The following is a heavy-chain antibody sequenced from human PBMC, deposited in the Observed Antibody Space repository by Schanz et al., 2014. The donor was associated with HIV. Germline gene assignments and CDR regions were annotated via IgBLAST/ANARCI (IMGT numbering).Heavy chain of an antibody. D-gene: IGHD5-12*01. Sequence: QVQLVESGGGVVQPGRSLRLSCAVSGFTFSSYAMSWIRQAPGKGLEWVSYISRSGSTIYYADSVKGRFTISRDNAKNSLYLQMNSLRAEDTAVYYCARVSGYNSPDAFDIWGQGTMVTVSS. CDR2: ISRSGSTI. J-gene: IGHJ3*02. V-gene: IGHV3-11*01. CDR1: GFTFSSYA. CDR3: ARVSGYNSPDAFDI.